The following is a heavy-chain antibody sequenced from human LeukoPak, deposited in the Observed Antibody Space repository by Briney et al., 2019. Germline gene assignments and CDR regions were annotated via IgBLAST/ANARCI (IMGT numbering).Heavy chain of an antibody. CDR2: IYYSGST. D-gene: IGHD3-22*01. CDR3: ARAHYYDSSGRNWFDP. CDR1: GGSISSYY. J-gene: IGHJ5*02. Sequence: SETLSLTCTVSGGSISSYYWSWIRQPPGKGLEWIGSIYYSGSTNYNPSLKSRVTISVDTSKNQFSLKLSSVAAADTAVYYCARAHYYDSSGRNWFDPWGQGTLVTVSS. V-gene: IGHV4-59*01.